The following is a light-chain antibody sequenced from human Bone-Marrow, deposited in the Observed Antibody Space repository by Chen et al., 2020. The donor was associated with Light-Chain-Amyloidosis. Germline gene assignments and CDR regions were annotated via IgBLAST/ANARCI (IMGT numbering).Light chain of an antibody. CDR2: EDD. J-gene: IGLJ3*02. V-gene: IGLV6-57*01. Sequence: NFMLTQPHPVSESPGKTVIISCTRSSGSIATNYVQWYPQRPGSSPTTVIYEDDQRPSGVPARFSGSIDRSSTAASLPISGLKTEDEADYYCQSYQGSSQGVFGGGTKLTVL. CDR3: QSYQGSSQGV. CDR1: SGSIATNY.